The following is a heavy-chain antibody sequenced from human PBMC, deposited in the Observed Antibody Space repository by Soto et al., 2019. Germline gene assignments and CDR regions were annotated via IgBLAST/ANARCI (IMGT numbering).Heavy chain of an antibody. Sequence: ASETLSLTCTVSCGSLSSGDYSWGWVRQSPGKGPEWIGHIYNSGITYYNPSLKSRVVISIDTSRNQFSLRLNSLTAADRAVYFCARGVTVFGLVSRFWFDPWGQGTVVTVSS. CDR2: IYNSGIT. D-gene: IGHD3-3*01. CDR1: CGSLSSGDYS. CDR3: ARGVTVFGLVSRFWFDP. J-gene: IGHJ5*02. V-gene: IGHV4-30-4*01.